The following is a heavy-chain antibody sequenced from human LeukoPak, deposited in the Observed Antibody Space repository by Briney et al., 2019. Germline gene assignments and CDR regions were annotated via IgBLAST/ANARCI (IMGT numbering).Heavy chain of an antibody. CDR2: IFGNGDTT. CDR1: GFSFSSYA. V-gene: IGHV3-23*01. CDR3: AKRNTMVRGGPCFDY. D-gene: IGHD3-10*01. J-gene: IGHJ4*02. Sequence: GGSLRLSCAASGFSFSSYAMNWVRQAPGRGLEWVSIIFGNGDTTYYADSVKGRFTVSRDNSKDTLYLQMNDLRPDDTAIYYCAKRNTMVRGGPCFDYWGQGLLVTVSS.